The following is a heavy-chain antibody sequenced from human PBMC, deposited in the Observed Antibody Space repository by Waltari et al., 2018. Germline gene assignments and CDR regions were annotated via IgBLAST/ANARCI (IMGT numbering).Heavy chain of an antibody. Sequence: EVQLVESGGGLVQPGGSLRLSCAASGFTFSSYSMNWVRQAPGKGLEWVSYISSSSSTIYYADSVKGRFTISRDNAKNSLYLQMNSLRAEDTAVYYCARDVVAYDYGDVGFDYWGQGTLVTVSS. CDR1: GFTFSSYS. CDR2: ISSSSSTI. D-gene: IGHD4-17*01. J-gene: IGHJ4*02. CDR3: ARDVVAYDYGDVGFDY. V-gene: IGHV3-48*01.